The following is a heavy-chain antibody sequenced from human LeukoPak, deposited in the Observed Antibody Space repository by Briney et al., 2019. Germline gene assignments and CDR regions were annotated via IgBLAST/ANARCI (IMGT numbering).Heavy chain of an antibody. CDR1: GYTFTSYG. J-gene: IGHJ4*02. V-gene: IGHV1-2*02. CDR3: AREEIVGATTFDY. Sequence: GASVKVSCKASGYTFTSYGISWVRQAPGQGLEWMGWINPNSGGTNYAQKFQGRVTMTRDTSISTAYMELSRLRSDDTAVYYCAREEIVGATTFDYWGQGTLVTVSS. CDR2: INPNSGGT. D-gene: IGHD1-26*01.